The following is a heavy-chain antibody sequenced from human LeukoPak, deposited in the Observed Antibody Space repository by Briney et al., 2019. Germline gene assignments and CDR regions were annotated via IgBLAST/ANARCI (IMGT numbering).Heavy chain of an antibody. Sequence: SGPTLVKPTQTLTLTCSFSGVSVSTDGVGVGWIRQPPGKALEWLAIIYWDDDKRYSPSLKSRLTISKDTSKNQVVLTMTNMETVDTATYYCAHSQRSSYGSFHDAYDIWGLGTLVTVSS. CDR2: IYWDDDK. CDR3: AHSQRSSYGSFHDAYDI. D-gene: IGHD5-18*01. CDR1: GVSVSTDGVG. J-gene: IGHJ3*02. V-gene: IGHV2-5*02.